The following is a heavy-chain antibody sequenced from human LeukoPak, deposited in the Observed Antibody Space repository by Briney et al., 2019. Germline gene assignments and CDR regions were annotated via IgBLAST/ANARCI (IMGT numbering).Heavy chain of an antibody. V-gene: IGHV3-7*05. J-gene: IGHJ4*02. D-gene: IGHD3-22*01. CDR2: IKEDGGEK. CDR1: GFIFSSYS. Sequence: GGSLRLSCAASGFIFSSYSMSWVRQAPGKRLEWVANIKEDGGEKYYVDSVKGRFTISRDNAKNSLYLQVNTLRAEDTAVYYCARYLYDSSGMDYWGRGTLVTVSS. CDR3: ARYLYDSSGMDY.